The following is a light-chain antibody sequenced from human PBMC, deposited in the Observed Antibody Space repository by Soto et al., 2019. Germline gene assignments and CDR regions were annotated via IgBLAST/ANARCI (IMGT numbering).Light chain of an antibody. Sequence: DIVLTQSPATLSVSPGERATLSCRASQSVDSYLAWYQQKPGQGPRLLIHDASNRATGTPVRFSGSGSGTDFSLTISSLEPEDFAGYYCQHRSNWPPTFGQGTKLEIK. CDR2: DAS. CDR1: QSVDSY. V-gene: IGKV3-11*01. J-gene: IGKJ2*01. CDR3: QHRSNWPPT.